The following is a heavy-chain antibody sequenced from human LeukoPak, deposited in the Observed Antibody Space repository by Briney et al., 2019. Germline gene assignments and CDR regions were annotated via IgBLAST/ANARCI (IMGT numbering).Heavy chain of an antibody. Sequence: ASVTVSCKASGYTFTDYYVHWVRQAPGQGLEWMGWVNPNSGGTYYAQKFQGRVTMTRDTSIRTAYMELSGLRSDDTAVYYCAREGGGAAPGYWFDPWGQGTLVTVSS. J-gene: IGHJ5*02. V-gene: IGHV1-2*02. CDR3: AREGGGAAPGYWFDP. D-gene: IGHD6-13*01. CDR2: VNPNSGGT. CDR1: GYTFTDYY.